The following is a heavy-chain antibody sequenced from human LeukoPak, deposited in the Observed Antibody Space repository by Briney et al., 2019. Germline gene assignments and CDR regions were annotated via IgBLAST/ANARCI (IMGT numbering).Heavy chain of an antibody. CDR1: GFTFSSYS. Sequence: PGGSLRLSCAASGFTFSSYSMNWVRQAPGKGLEWVSYISSSSSTIYYADSVKGRFTISRDNAKNSLYLQMNSLRAEDTAVYYCARGLKSAAAIQGLFDYWGQGTLVTVSS. CDR3: ARGLKSAAAIQGLFDY. J-gene: IGHJ4*02. V-gene: IGHV3-48*01. D-gene: IGHD2-2*02. CDR2: ISSSSSTI.